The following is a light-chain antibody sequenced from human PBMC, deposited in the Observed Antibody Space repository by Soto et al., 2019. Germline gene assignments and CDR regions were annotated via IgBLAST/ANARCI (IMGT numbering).Light chain of an antibody. CDR1: QSISSW. CDR2: DAS. CDR3: QQYSSHWT. V-gene: IGKV1-5*01. Sequence: IQLTQSPSSLSASVGDRVTISCRASQSISSWLAWYQQKPGKAPNLLIYDASSLQSGVPSRFSGIGSGTEFTLTISSLQPDDFATYYCQQYSSHWTFGQGTKVDIK. J-gene: IGKJ1*01.